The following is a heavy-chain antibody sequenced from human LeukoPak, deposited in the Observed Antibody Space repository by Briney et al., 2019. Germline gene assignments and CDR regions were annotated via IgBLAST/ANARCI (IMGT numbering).Heavy chain of an antibody. D-gene: IGHD3-10*02. CDR2: IYYSGST. J-gene: IGHJ5*02. V-gene: IGHV4-59*01. CDR1: GGSISSYY. Sequence: SETLSLTCTVSGGSISSYYWSWIRQPPGKGLEWIGYIYYSGSTDYNPSLKSRVSISVDTSKNQFSLKLSSVTAADTAVYYCARDQGQLWSDWFDPWGQGTLVTVSS. CDR3: ARDQGQLWSDWFDP.